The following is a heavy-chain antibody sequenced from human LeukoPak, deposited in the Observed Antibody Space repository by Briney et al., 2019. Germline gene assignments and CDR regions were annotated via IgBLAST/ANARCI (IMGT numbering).Heavy chain of an antibody. CDR3: AKGSYYDSSGSFYFDY. Sequence: GGSLRLSCAASGFTFSTFTMNWVRQAPGKGLELVSSISPNSDYIYYAASVKGRFTISRDNSKNTLYVQVNSLETEDTAAYYCAKGSYYDSSGSFYFDYWGQGTLVTVSS. V-gene: IGHV3-21*04. D-gene: IGHD3-22*01. J-gene: IGHJ4*02. CDR2: ISPNSDYI. CDR1: GFTFSTFT.